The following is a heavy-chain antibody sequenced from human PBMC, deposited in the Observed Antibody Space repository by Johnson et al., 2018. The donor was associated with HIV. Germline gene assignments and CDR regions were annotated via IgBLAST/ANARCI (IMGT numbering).Heavy chain of an antibody. CDR1: GFTFSSYA. CDR3: ARAPEVRGVDAFDI. Sequence: VESGGGVVRPGGSLRLSCAASGFTFSSYAVSWVRQAPGKGLEWVSGASGSGGTTYYADSVKGRFTISRDNARDTLYLQMHRLRAEDTAVYYCARAPEVRGVDAFDIWGQGTVVTVSS. V-gene: IGHV3-23*04. J-gene: IGHJ3*02. D-gene: IGHD3-10*01. CDR2: ASGSGGTT.